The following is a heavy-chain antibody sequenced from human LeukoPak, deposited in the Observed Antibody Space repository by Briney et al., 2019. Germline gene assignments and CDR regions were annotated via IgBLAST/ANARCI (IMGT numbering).Heavy chain of an antibody. CDR1: GFTFTSSS. Sequence: SVKVSCKASGFTFTSSSIQWIRQARGQRLEWIGWIVGDSTDTYYAQRFQERVTIARDTSTSTAYLELSSLRSEGTAVYYCAADPDTTMAFDCWGQGTLVSVSS. J-gene: IGHJ4*02. V-gene: IGHV1-58*02. D-gene: IGHD5-18*01. CDR3: AADPDTTMAFDC. CDR2: IVGDSTDT.